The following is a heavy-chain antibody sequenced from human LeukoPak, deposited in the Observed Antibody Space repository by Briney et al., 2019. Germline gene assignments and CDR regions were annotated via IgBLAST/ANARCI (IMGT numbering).Heavy chain of an antibody. CDR2: IRYDGSNK. V-gene: IGHV3-30*02. Sequence: PGGSLRLSCAASGFTFSSYGMHWVRQAPGKGPEWVAFIRYDGSNKYYADSVKGRFTISRDNAKNSLYLQMNSLRAEDTAVYYCARKPTLAAAATFDYWGQGTLVTVSS. D-gene: IGHD6-13*01. CDR1: GFTFSSYG. J-gene: IGHJ4*02. CDR3: ARKPTLAAAATFDY.